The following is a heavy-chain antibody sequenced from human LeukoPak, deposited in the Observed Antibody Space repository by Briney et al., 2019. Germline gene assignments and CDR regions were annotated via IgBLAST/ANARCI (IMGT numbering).Heavy chain of an antibody. CDR1: GFTFSDYA. J-gene: IGHJ2*01. CDR2: ISSNGGSI. CDR3: ARDTCGCGSGWHLYWYFDL. Sequence: GGSLRLSCAASGFTFSDYAMHWVRQAPGKELEYVSAISSNGGSIHYANSVKGRFTISRDNSKNTLYLQMDSLRAGDMAVYYCARDTCGCGSGWHLYWYFDLWGRSTLVTVSS. D-gene: IGHD6-19*01. V-gene: IGHV3-64*01.